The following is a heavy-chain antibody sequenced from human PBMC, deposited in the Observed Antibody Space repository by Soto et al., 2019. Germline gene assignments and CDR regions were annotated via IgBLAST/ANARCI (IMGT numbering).Heavy chain of an antibody. V-gene: IGHV4-59*08. Sequence: QVQLQESGPGLVKPSETLSLTCTVSGSSINSYYWSWIRQPPGKGLEWIGYIYYGGNTNYNPSLKSRVTISMDTSKSHFSLRLSSVTAADTAVYYCARHNGWTYNDYWGQGTLVTVSS. CDR2: IYYGGNT. CDR1: GSSINSYY. D-gene: IGHD6-19*01. J-gene: IGHJ4*02. CDR3: ARHNGWTYNDY.